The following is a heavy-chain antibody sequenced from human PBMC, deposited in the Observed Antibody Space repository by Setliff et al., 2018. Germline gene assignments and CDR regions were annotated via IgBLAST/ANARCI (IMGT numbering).Heavy chain of an antibody. CDR3: ARDGGGDSDAFDI. Sequence: GASVKVSCKASEYIFTGHYMYWVRQAPGQGLEWMGRINPSSGATIYAQKFQGRVTMTSDTSISTAYMELGRLRSDDTAVYFCARDGGGDSDAFDIWGQGTMVTVS. D-gene: IGHD3-16*01. J-gene: IGHJ3*02. CDR1: EYIFTGHY. V-gene: IGHV1-2*06. CDR2: INPSSGAT.